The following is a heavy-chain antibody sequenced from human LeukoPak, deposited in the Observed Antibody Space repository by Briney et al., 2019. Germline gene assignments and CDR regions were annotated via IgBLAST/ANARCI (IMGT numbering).Heavy chain of an antibody. V-gene: IGHV3-21*01. D-gene: IGHD6-13*01. J-gene: IGHJ4*02. CDR3: ARVRAKQLQYYFDY. Sequence: PGGSLRLSCAASGFTFSSYSMNWVRQAPGKGLEWVSSISSSSSYIYYADSVKGRFTISRDNAKNSLYLQMNSLRAEDTAVYYCARVRAKQLQYYFDYWGQGTLVTVSS. CDR1: GFTFSSYS. CDR2: ISSSSSYI.